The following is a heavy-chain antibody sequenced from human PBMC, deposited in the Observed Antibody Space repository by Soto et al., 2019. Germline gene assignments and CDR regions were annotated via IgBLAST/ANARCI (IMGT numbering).Heavy chain of an antibody. D-gene: IGHD3-16*01. V-gene: IGHV6-1*01. CDR3: ARARQYYDCEIDP. J-gene: IGHJ5*02. CDR1: GDSVSSNSAA. Sequence: SQTHSLTCAISGDSVSSNSAAWTWIRQSPSRGLEFLGRTFYRSKWYNDYAISVKSRITINPDTSENQFSLKLTSVTAADTAIYYCARARQYYDCEIDPRGQGTLVTVSS. CDR2: TFYRSKWYN.